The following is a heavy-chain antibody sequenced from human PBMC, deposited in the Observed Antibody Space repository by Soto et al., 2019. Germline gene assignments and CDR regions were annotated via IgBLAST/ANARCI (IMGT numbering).Heavy chain of an antibody. V-gene: IGHV4-30-2*01. J-gene: IGHJ4*02. D-gene: IGHD3-10*01. CDR3: ARDYGSGSYFDY. CDR2: IYHSGST. CDR1: GGSISSGGYS. Sequence: PSETLSLTCAVSGGSISSGGYSWSWIRQPPGKGLEWIGDIYHSGSTYYNPSLKSRVTISVDKSKNQFSLKLSSVTAADTAVYYCARDYGSGSYFDYWGQGTLVTVSS.